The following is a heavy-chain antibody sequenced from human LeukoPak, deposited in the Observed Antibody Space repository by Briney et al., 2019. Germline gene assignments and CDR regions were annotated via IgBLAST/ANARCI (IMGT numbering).Heavy chain of an antibody. CDR2: ISGSGGST. Sequence: AGGSLRLSCAASGFTFSDQYMDWVRQAPGKGLEWVSAISGSGGSTYYADSVKGRFTISRDNSKNTLYLQMNSLRAEDTAVYYCAKGAGIVVVPAANWGVFDYWGQGTLVTVSS. J-gene: IGHJ4*02. V-gene: IGHV3-23*01. CDR3: AKGAGIVVVPAANWGVFDY. D-gene: IGHD2-2*01. CDR1: GFTFSDQY.